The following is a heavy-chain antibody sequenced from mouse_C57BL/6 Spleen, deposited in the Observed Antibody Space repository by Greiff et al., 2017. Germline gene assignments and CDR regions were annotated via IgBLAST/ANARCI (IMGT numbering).Heavy chain of an antibody. D-gene: IGHD2-13*01. Sequence: EVQLVESGGGLVQPGGSLSLSCAASGFTFTDYYMSWVRQPPGKALEWLGFIRNKANGYTTEYSASVKGRFTISRDNSQSILYLQMTARRAEDSATYYCARLYGDYVWYFDVWGTGTTVTVSS. CDR3: ARLYGDYVWYFDV. CDR1: GFTFTDYY. V-gene: IGHV7-3*01. J-gene: IGHJ1*03. CDR2: IRNKANGYTT.